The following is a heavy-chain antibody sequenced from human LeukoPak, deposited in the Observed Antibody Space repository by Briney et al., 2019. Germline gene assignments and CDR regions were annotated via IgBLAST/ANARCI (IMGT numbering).Heavy chain of an antibody. J-gene: IGHJ5*02. Sequence: SETLSLTCTVSGGSINYYYWSWIRQPPGKGLEYIGYIYSSGSTNYNPSLKSRVTMSVDTSKNQFSLKLSSVTAADTAVYYCARDQNWFDPWGQGTLVTVSS. CDR2: IYSSGST. CDR3: ARDQNWFDP. CDR1: GGSINYYY. V-gene: IGHV4-59*12.